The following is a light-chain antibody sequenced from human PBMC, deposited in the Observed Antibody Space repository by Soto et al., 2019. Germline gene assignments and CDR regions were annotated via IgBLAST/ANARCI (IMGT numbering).Light chain of an antibody. J-gene: IGKJ4*01. Sequence: DIQMTQSPSTLSASVGDRVTITCRASQSINTWLAWYQQKSGKAPKLLIYAASTLQTGVPSRFSGGGSGTDFTLTITSLQPEDFETYYCQQVNVYPSTFGGGTKVDIK. CDR2: AAS. CDR3: QQVNVYPST. CDR1: QSINTW. V-gene: IGKV1-5*01.